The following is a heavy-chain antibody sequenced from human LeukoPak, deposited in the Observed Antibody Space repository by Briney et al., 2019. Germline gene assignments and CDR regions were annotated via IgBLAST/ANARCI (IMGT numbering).Heavy chain of an antibody. Sequence: SETLSLTCPVSGGSISSSSYYWGWIRQPPGKGLEWIGSIYYSGSTYYNPSLKSRVTISVDTSKNQFSLKLNSVTAADTAVYYCARDYYDSRGEAFDIWGQGTMVTVSS. CDR3: ARDYYDSRGEAFDI. D-gene: IGHD3-22*01. CDR2: IYYSGST. J-gene: IGHJ3*02. CDR1: GGSISSSSYY. V-gene: IGHV4-39*07.